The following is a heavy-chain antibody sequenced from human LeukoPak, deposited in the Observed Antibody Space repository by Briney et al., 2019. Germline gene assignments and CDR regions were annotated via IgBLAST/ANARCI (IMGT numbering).Heavy chain of an antibody. CDR3: AKTIGRDYYYYGMDV. V-gene: IGHV3-23*01. D-gene: IGHD3-3*01. CDR1: GFTFSSYA. Sequence: GGSLRLSCAPSGFTFSSYAMTWVRQAPGKGLEWVSAIGGSGVSTYCADSVKGRFTISRDNSKNTLYLQMNSLRAEDTAVYYCAKTIGRDYYYYGMDVWGQGTTVTVSS. J-gene: IGHJ6*02. CDR2: IGGSGVST.